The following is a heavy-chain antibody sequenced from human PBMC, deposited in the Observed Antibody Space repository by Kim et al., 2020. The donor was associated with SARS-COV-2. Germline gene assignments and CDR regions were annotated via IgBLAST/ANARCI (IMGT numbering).Heavy chain of an antibody. CDR2: ISAYNGNT. V-gene: IGHV1-18*01. CDR3: ARDLASRRDSRPHFDY. Sequence: ASVKVSCKASGYTFTSYGISWVRQAPGQGLEWMGWISAYNGNTNYAQKLQGRVTMTTDTSTSTAYMELRSLRSDDTAVYYCARDLASRRDSRPHFDYWGQGTLVTVSS. CDR1: GYTFTSYG. J-gene: IGHJ4*02.